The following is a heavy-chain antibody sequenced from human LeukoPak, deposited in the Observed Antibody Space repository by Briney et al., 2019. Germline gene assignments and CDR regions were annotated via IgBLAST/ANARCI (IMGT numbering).Heavy chain of an antibody. CDR1: GYSISSGYY. V-gene: IGHV4-38-2*01. J-gene: IGHJ6*04. CDR3: ARWDGSGRVYGMDV. CDR2: IYHSGST. D-gene: IGHD3-10*01. Sequence: PSETLSLTCAVSGYSISSGYYWGWIRQPPGKGLEWIESIYHSGSTYYNPSLKSRVTISVDTSKNQFSLKLSSVTAADTAVYYCARWDGSGRVYGMDVWGKGTTVTVSS.